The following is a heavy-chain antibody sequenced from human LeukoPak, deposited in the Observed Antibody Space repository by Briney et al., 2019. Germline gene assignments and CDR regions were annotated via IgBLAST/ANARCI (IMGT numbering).Heavy chain of an antibody. CDR3: ARDPALLGYCKSVSCPVTYGMDV. D-gene: IGHD2-15*01. V-gene: IGHV1-69*04. CDR1: GGTFNNDG. CDR2: LIPALNIV. Sequence: ASVKVSCKAHGGTFNNDGISWVRQAPGQGLEWMGRLIPALNIVNYAQKFQGRVTITADKFTNTAYMELSSLRSEDTAVYYCARDPALLGYCKSVSCPVTYGMDVWGQGTTVTVSS. J-gene: IGHJ6*02.